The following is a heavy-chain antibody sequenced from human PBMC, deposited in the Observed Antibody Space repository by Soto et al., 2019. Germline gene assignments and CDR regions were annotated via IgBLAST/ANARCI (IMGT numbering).Heavy chain of an antibody. CDR1: GFTFDDYA. CDR2: ISWNSGSI. CDR3: ARLVPYYYGMDV. V-gene: IGHV3-9*01. D-gene: IGHD6-19*01. J-gene: IGHJ6*02. Sequence: GGSLRLSCAASGFTFDDYAMHWVRQAPGKGLEWVSGISWNSGSIGYADSVKGRFTISRDNAKNSLYLQMNSLRAEDTAVYYCARLVPYYYGMDVWGQGTTVTVSS.